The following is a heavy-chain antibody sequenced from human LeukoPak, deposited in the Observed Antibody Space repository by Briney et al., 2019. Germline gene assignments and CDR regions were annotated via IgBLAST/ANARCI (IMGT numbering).Heavy chain of an antibody. CDR3: AKVHGTYSYFDY. V-gene: IGHV3-23*01. J-gene: IGHJ4*02. D-gene: IGHD1-26*01. Sequence: GGSLRLSCAPSGFTFRSYAMSWVRHVPGKGLEWVSLISATDSTSYYTNSVTGRFTISRDNFKDTLFLQMYSLRVEDTAIYYCAKVHGTYSYFDYWGQGTLVTVSS. CDR1: GFTFRSYA. CDR2: ISATDSTS.